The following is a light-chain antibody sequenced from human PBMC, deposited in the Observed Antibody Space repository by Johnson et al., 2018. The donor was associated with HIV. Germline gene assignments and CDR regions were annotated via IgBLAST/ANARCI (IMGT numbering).Light chain of an antibody. CDR2: ANN. Sequence: QSVLTQPPSVSAAPGQKVTISCAGSSSNIGNNYVSWYQQLPGTAPKLLIYANNKRPSGIPDRFSGSKSGPSAPLAITGRQTGDEAAYYCGTWDNSLSAYVGGTGTKVTGL. CDR3: GTWDNSLSAYV. CDR1: SSNIGNNY. V-gene: IGLV1-51*01. J-gene: IGLJ1*01.